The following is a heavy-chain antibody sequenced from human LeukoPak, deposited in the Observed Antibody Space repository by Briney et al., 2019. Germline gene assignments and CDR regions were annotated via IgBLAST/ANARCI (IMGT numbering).Heavy chain of an antibody. CDR2: ISGSGGST. Sequence: GGSLRLSCAASGFTFSSYAMSWVRQAPGKGLEWVSAISGSGGSTYYADSVKGRFTISRDNSKNTLYLQMNSLRAEDTAVYYCASQRMYYYDSSDYYYDYWGQGTLVTVSS. D-gene: IGHD3-22*01. V-gene: IGHV3-23*01. CDR1: GFTFSSYA. CDR3: ASQRMYYYDSSDYYYDY. J-gene: IGHJ4*02.